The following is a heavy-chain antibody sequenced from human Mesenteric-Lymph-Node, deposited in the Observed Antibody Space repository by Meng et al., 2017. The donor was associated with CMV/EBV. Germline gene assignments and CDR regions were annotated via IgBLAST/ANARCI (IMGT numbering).Heavy chain of an antibody. J-gene: IGHJ3*02. CDR3: ARVLVYIFSYRGPLCAFDI. CDR1: GGSISRSSYY. CDR2: IYYSGNT. Sequence: SETLSLTCTVSGGSISRSSYYWGWIRQTPGKGLEWIGNIYYSGNTYYNPSLKSRVTISMDTSKSQFSLKLTTVTAADTAVYYCARVLVYIFSYRGPLCAFDIWGQGTMVTVSS. V-gene: IGHV4-39*07. D-gene: IGHD2-8*01.